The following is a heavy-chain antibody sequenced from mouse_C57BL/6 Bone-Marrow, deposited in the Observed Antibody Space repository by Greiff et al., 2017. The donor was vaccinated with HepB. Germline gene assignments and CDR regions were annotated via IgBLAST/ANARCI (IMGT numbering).Heavy chain of an antibody. CDR2: IYPGSGST. V-gene: IGHV1-55*01. J-gene: IGHJ2*01. D-gene: IGHD2-3*01. CDR3: AREYDGYPYYFDY. CDR1: GYTFTSYW. Sequence: QVQLQHPGAELVKPGASVKMSCKASGYTFTSYWITWVKQRPGQGLEWIGDIYPGSGSTNYNEKFKSKATLTVDTSSSTAYMQLSSLTSEDSAVYYCAREYDGYPYYFDYWGQGTTLTVSS.